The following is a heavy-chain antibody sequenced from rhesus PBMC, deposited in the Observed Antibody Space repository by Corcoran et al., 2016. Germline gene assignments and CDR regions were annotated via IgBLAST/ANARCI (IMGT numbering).Heavy chain of an antibody. Sequence: QVPLQASGPGLVKPSETLSLTCAVSGDSLGSGYYYWSWIRQPPGKGLEWIGYISYSGSTSYNPSLNSRVTISRDTSKNQFSLKLSAVTAADTAVYYGARDASHPDYWGQGVLVTVSS. V-gene: IGHV4-122*02. D-gene: IGHD2-15*01. CDR3: ARDASHPDY. CDR2: ISYSGST. J-gene: IGHJ4*01. CDR1: GDSLGSGYYY.